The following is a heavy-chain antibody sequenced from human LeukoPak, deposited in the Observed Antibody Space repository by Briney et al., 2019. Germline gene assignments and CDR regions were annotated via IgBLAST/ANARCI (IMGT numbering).Heavy chain of an antibody. CDR1: GFSFSDYF. V-gene: IGHV3-11*04. Sequence: PGGSLRLSCAASGFSFSDYFMTWIRQAPGKGLEWVSYISSSGSTIYYADSVKGRFTISRDNAKNSLYLQMNSLRAEDTAVYYCARESSALRFLEWLSFEIPQYFQHWGQGTLVTVSS. CDR3: ARESSALRFLEWLSFEIPQYFQH. D-gene: IGHD3-3*01. J-gene: IGHJ1*01. CDR2: ISSSGSTI.